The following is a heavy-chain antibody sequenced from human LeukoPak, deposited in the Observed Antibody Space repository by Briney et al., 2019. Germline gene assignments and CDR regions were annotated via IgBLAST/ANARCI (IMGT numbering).Heavy chain of an antibody. V-gene: IGHV4-59*01. CDR3: ARDRRIAAAGTYYYYGMDV. CDR1: GGSISSYY. CDR2: IYYSGST. J-gene: IGHJ6*02. D-gene: IGHD6-13*01. Sequence: PSETLSLTCTVSGGSISSYYWSWIRQPPGKGLEWIGYIYYSGSTNYNPSLESRVTISVDTSKNQFSLKLSSVTAADTAVYYCARDRRIAAAGTYYYYGMDVWGQGTTVTVSS.